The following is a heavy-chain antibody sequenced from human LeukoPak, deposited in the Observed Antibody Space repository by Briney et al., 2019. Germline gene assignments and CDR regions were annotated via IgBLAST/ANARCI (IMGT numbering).Heavy chain of an antibody. CDR1: GYTLTGYY. Sequence: GASVKVSCKASGYTLTGYYMHWERQAPGQGLEWMGWINPNSGGTNYAQKFQGRVTMTRDTSISTAYMELSRLRSDDTAVYYCARETYYCDSSGYMDYFDYWGQGTLVTVSS. J-gene: IGHJ4*02. V-gene: IGHV1-2*02. CDR3: ARETYYCDSSGYMDYFDY. D-gene: IGHD3-22*01. CDR2: INPNSGGT.